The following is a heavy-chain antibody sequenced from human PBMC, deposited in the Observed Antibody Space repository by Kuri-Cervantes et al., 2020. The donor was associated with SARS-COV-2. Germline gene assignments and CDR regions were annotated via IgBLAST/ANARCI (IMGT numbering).Heavy chain of an antibody. V-gene: IGHV4-34*01. J-gene: IGHJ3*02. D-gene: IGHD3-3*01. CDR3: ARRFPGDAFDI. CDR2: INHSGST. Sequence: SQTLSLTCAVYGGSFSGYYWSWIRQPPGKGLEWIGEINHSGSTNYNPSLKSRVTISVDTSKNQSSLKLSSVTAADTAVYYCARRFPGDAFDIWGQGTMVTVSS. CDR1: GGSFSGYY.